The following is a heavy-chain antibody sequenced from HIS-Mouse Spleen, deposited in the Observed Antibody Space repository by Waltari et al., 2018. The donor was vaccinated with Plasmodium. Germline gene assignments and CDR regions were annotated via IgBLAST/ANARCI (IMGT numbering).Heavy chain of an antibody. Sequence: EVQLVESGGGLVQPGGSLRLSCAASGFTFSSYWMSWVRQAPGKGRGGVANIKQEGSEKYYVDSVKGRFTISRDNAKNSLYLQMNSLRAEDTAVYYCASSWYWYFDLWGRGTLVTVSS. D-gene: IGHD6-13*01. V-gene: IGHV3-7*01. J-gene: IGHJ2*01. CDR1: GFTFSSYW. CDR2: IKQEGSEK. CDR3: ASSWYWYFDL.